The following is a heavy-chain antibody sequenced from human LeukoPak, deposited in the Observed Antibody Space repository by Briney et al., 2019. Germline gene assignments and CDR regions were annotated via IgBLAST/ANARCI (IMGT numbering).Heavy chain of an antibody. D-gene: IGHD2-2*01. V-gene: IGHV4-59*01. CDR1: GCSISSYY. J-gene: IGHJ4*02. CDR3: ARGQGTSDIVVVPAPSFDY. CDR2: IYYSGST. Sequence: SETLSLTCTASGCSISSYYWSWIRQPPGKGLEWIGYIYYSGSTNYNPSLKSRVTISVDTSKNQFSLKLSSVTAADTAVYYCARGQGTSDIVVVPAPSFDYWGQGTLVTVSS.